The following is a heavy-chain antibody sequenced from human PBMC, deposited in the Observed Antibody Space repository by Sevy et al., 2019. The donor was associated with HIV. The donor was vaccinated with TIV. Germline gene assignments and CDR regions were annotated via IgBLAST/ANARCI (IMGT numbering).Heavy chain of an antibody. J-gene: IGHJ6*02. V-gene: IGHV3-30*02. CDR1: GFTFSSYG. Sequence: GGSLRLSCAASGFTFSSYGMHWVRQAPGKGLEWVAFIRYDGSNKYYADSVKGRFTISRDNSKNTLYLQMNSLRAEDTAVDYCAKTRTGIAAAGTRGYYYYYGMDVWGQGTTVTVSS. D-gene: IGHD6-13*01. CDR3: AKTRTGIAAAGTRGYYYYYGMDV. CDR2: IRYDGSNK.